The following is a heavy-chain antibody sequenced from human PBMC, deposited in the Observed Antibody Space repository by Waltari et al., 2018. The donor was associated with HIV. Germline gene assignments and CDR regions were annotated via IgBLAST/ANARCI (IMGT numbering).Heavy chain of an antibody. J-gene: IGHJ3*02. CDR1: GGTLSRGGHS. V-gene: IGHV4-31*03. Sequence: QVQLQESGPGLVKPSQALSLTCTVPGGTLSRGGHSWSWILQHPGKGLDWIGNSCYSGDSYYSPSIKSRIIKTEDTSKNQFSLKLSSVTAADTAVYYCANLGSSGAFDIWGQGTVVTVSS. CDR2: SCYSGDS. CDR3: ANLGSSGAFDI. D-gene: IGHD3-10*01.